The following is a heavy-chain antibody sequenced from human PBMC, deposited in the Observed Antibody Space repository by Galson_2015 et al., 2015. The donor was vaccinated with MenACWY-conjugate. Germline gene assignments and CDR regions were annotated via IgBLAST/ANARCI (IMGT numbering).Heavy chain of an antibody. V-gene: IGHV3-7*03. Sequence: SLRLSCAASGFTLSGYWMAWVRQAPGKGPEWVANINGDGSRINYVDSVKGRFTISRDNAQNSLCLQMNSLRVEDTALYYCARDDNPYCGGDCNSDAFDIWGQGTTVIVSS. CDR1: GFTLSGYW. D-gene: IGHD2-21*02. J-gene: IGHJ3*02. CDR2: INGDGSRI. CDR3: ARDDNPYCGGDCNSDAFDI.